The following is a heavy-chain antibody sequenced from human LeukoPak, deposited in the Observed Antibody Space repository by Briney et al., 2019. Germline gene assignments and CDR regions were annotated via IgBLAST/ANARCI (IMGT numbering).Heavy chain of an antibody. J-gene: IGHJ5*02. CDR2: IYYSGST. CDR3: ARHPLLMIVVVKSNWFDP. CDR1: GGSISSSSYY. Sequence: PSETLSLTCTVSGGSISSSSYYWGWIRQPPGKGLEWIGSIYYSGSTYYNPSLKSRVTISVDTSRNQFSLKLSSVTAADTAVYYCARHPLLMIVVVKSNWFDPWGQGTLVTVSS. D-gene: IGHD3-22*01. V-gene: IGHV4-39*01.